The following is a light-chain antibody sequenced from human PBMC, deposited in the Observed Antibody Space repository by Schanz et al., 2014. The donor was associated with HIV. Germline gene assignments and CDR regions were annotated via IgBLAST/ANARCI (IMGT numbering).Light chain of an antibody. Sequence: QSVLTQPPSVSAAPGQKVTISCSGSSSNIGNNYVSWYQQLPGTAPKLLIYDNNKRPSGIPDRFSGSKSATSATLGITGLQTGDEADFYCGTWDSGLSLVLFGGGTKVTVL. V-gene: IGLV1-51*01. J-gene: IGLJ2*01. CDR3: GTWDSGLSLVL. CDR1: SSNIGNNY. CDR2: DNN.